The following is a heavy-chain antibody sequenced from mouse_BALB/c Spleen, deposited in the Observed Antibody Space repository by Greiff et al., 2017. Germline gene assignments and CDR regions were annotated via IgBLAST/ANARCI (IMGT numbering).Heavy chain of an antibody. V-gene: IGHV1-7*01. CDR3: ASLTFAY. Sequence: VKLMESGAELAKPGASVKMSCKASGYTFTSYWMHWVKQRPGQGLEWIGYINPSTGYTEYNQKFKDKATLTADKSSSTAYMQLSSLTSEDSAVYYCASLTFAYWGQGTLVTVSA. CDR1: GYTFTSYW. J-gene: IGHJ3*01. CDR2: INPSTGYT.